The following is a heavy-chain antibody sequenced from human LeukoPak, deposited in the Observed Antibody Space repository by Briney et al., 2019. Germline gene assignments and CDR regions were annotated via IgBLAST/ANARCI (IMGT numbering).Heavy chain of an antibody. V-gene: IGHV4-59*01. CDR3: ARVGQLAFDY. CDR1: GGSISGYY. Sequence: SETLSLTCTVSGGSISGYYWTWIRQPPGMGLEWIGYINYSGSTNYNPSLKSRVTISADTSKNQFSLRLTSVTAADTAVYYCARVGQLAFDYWGQGTLVTVSS. CDR2: INYSGST. D-gene: IGHD6-13*01. J-gene: IGHJ4*02.